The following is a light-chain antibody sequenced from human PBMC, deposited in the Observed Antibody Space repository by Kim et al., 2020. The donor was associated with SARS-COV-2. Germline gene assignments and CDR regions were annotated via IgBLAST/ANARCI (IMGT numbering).Light chain of an antibody. CDR3: QQYDNLLT. CDR1: QDISNY. V-gene: IGKV1-33*01. Sequence: DIQMTQSPSSLSASVGDRVTITCQASQDISNYLNWYQQKPGKAPKLLIYDASNLETGVPSRFSGSGSGTDFTFTISSLQPEDIATYYCQQYDNLLTFVHGTRLEIK. CDR2: DAS. J-gene: IGKJ5*01.